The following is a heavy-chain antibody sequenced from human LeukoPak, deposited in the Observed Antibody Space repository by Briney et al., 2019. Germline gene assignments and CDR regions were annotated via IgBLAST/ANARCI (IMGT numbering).Heavy chain of an antibody. Sequence: SSVKVSCKAAGGTFSSYAINWVRQAPGQGLEWMGGIIPMFDTADYAQRFQGRVTITTDESTSTVYMGLSSLTSEDTAVYYCAEGESTGSYYEGYWGQGTLVTVSS. CDR3: AEGESTGSYYEGY. J-gene: IGHJ4*02. CDR2: IIPMFDTA. D-gene: IGHD1-26*01. V-gene: IGHV1-69*05. CDR1: GGTFSSYA.